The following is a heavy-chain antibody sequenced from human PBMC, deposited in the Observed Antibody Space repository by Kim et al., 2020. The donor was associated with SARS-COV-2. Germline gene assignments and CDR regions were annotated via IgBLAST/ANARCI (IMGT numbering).Heavy chain of an antibody. V-gene: IGHV3-23*01. J-gene: IGHJ3*02. Sequence: SVKCRFTISRYNSKNTLYLQMNSLRAEDTAVYYCAKEQGRIADLDAFDILGQGTMVTVSS. D-gene: IGHD6-13*01. CDR3: AKEQGRIADLDAFDI.